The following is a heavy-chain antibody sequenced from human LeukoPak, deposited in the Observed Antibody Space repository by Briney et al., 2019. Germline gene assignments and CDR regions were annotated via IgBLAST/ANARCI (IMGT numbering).Heavy chain of an antibody. D-gene: IGHD3-22*01. CDR3: AKDPDSSGYYFFDY. J-gene: IGHJ4*02. Sequence: GRSLRLSCAASGFAFSSYGMHWVRQAPGKGLEWVAVISYDGSNKYYADAVKGRFTISRDNAKNSLYLQMNSLRAEDTALYYCAKDPDSSGYYFFDYWGQGTLVTVSS. CDR2: ISYDGSNK. V-gene: IGHV3-30*18. CDR1: GFAFSSYG.